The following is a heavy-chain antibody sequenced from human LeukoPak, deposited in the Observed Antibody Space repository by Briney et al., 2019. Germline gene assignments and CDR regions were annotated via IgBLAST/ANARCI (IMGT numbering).Heavy chain of an antibody. D-gene: IGHD1-26*01. J-gene: IGHJ4*02. V-gene: IGHV1-2*02. Sequence: ASVKVSCKASGYTFTGYYMHWVRQAPGQGLGWMGWINPNSGGTNYAQNFQGRVTMTRDTSISTAYMELSRLRSDDTAAFYCARGERDYFNYWGQGTLVTVSS. CDR3: ARGERDYFNY. CDR2: INPNSGGT. CDR1: GYTFTGYY.